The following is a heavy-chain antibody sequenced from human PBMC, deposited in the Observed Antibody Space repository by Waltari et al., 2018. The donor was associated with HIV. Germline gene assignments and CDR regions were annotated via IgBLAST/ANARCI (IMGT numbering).Heavy chain of an antibody. CDR2: ASRSGST. CDR1: GYSIRSDYY. Sequence: QVQLHESGPGMVKPSETLSLTCAVSGYSIRSDYYWGWIRQPPGKGLEWIGSASRSGSTYYSPSLKSRVTISLDTSKNQFSLKLNSMAAADTAVYYCGSGSRRGHSHGIDYWGQGTLVTVSS. J-gene: IGHJ4*02. V-gene: IGHV4-38-2*01. D-gene: IGHD5-18*01. CDR3: GSGSRRGHSHGIDY.